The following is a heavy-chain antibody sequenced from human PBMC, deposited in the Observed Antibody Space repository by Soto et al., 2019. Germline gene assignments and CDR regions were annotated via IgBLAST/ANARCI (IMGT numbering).Heavy chain of an antibody. D-gene: IGHD3-10*01. Sequence: SVKVSCKASGGTLSSYAISWVRQAPGQGLEWMGGIIPIFGTANYAQKFQGRVTITADESTSTAYMELSSLRSEDTAVYYCVVRAKGYYYGMDAWGQGTTVTVSS. J-gene: IGHJ6*02. CDR2: IIPIFGTA. CDR3: VVRAKGYYYGMDA. CDR1: GGTLSSYA. V-gene: IGHV1-69*13.